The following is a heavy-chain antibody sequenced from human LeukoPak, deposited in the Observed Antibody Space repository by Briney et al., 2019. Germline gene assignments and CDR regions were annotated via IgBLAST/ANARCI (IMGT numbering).Heavy chain of an antibody. CDR1: GFTFSSYW. CDR2: IKQDGSEK. J-gene: IGHJ6*04. D-gene: IGHD3-10*02. V-gene: IGHV3-7*01. CDR3: AELGITMIGGV. Sequence: GGSLRLSCAASGFTFSSYWMSWVRQAPGKGLEWVANIKQDGSEKYYVDSVKGRFTISRDNAKNSLYLQMNSLRAEDTAVCYCAELGITMIGGVWGKGTTVTISS.